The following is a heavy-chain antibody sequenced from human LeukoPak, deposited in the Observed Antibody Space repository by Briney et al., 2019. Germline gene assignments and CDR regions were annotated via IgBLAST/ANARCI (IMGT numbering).Heavy chain of an antibody. D-gene: IGHD3-10*01. CDR1: GFTFSSYG. CDR2: IRYDGSNK. CDR3: XXXLPWFGESIDAFDI. V-gene: IGHV3-30*02. J-gene: IGHJ3*02. Sequence: GGSLRLSCAASGFTFSSYGMHWVRQAPGKGLEWVAFIRYDGSNKYYADSVKGRFTISRDNSKNTLYLQMNSQRAEDTAVYYXXXXLPWFGESIDAFDIWGQGTMVTVSS.